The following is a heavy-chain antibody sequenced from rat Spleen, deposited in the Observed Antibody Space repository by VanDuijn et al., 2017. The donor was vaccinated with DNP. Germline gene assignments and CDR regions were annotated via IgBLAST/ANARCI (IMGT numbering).Heavy chain of an antibody. J-gene: IGHJ2*01. CDR3: TRDMTY. Sequence: QMQLKESGPGLVQPSQTLSLTCAVSGFSLDTYGVNWVRQSPGKGLEWIAAISSGGGTHYNSTLKSRLSISRDTSKRQVFLKMNSLQTEDTAIYFCTRDMTYWGQGVMVTVSS. CDR1: GFSLDTYG. CDR2: ISSGGGT. D-gene: IGHD1-7*01. V-gene: IGHV2S12*01.